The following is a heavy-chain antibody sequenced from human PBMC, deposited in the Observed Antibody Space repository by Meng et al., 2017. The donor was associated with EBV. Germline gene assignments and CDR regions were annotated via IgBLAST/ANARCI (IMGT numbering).Heavy chain of an antibody. D-gene: IGHD6-19*01. V-gene: IGHV4-39*01. CDR2: VHYTGST. Sequence: QLQLRESGPGQVKPSETPSLTCTASGDSISSFYYWGWIRQPPGRGLEWIGSVHYTGSTYYSPSLKSRVTVSVDTSKNQFSLRLTSVTAADTAVYYCARPFPSWQSPRLDPFGAWGQGTLVTVS. CDR1: GDSISSFYY. J-gene: IGHJ5*02. CDR3: ARPFPSWQSPRLDPFGA.